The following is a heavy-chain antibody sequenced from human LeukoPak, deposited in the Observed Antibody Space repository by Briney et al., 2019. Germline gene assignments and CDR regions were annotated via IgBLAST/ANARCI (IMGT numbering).Heavy chain of an antibody. Sequence: GGSLRLSCAASGFTFSSYGMHWVRQAPGKGLEWVAFIRYDGSNKYYADSVKGRFTISRDNSKNTLYLQMNSLRAEDTAVYYCARQARAGPILRLGELSSPWGQGTLVTVSS. J-gene: IGHJ5*02. CDR2: IRYDGSNK. V-gene: IGHV3-30*02. D-gene: IGHD3-16*02. CDR3: ARQARAGPILRLGELSSP. CDR1: GFTFSSYG.